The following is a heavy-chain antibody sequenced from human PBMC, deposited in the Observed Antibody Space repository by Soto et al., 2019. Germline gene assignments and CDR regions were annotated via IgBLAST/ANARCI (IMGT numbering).Heavy chain of an antibody. V-gene: IGHV4-30-2*01. D-gene: IGHD1-1*01. CDR3: ARDQLEGNWFDP. CDR2: IYHSGFT. J-gene: IGHJ5*02. Sequence: SETLSLTCAVSGGSISSGGYSWNWIRQTPGKGLEWIGYIYHSGFTHYNPSLKSRVTISVDKSKNQFSLNLTSVTAADTAVYYCARDQLEGNWFDPWGQGTLVTVSS. CDR1: GGSISSGGYS.